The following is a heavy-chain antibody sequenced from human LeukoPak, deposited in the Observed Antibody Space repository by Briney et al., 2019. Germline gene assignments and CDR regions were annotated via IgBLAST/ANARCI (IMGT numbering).Heavy chain of an antibody. CDR1: GGSFSGYH. V-gene: IGHV4-34*01. CDR3: ARGTYSGSYEDPYYFFDY. CDR2: INHSRST. D-gene: IGHD1-26*01. J-gene: IGHJ4*02. Sequence: PSDTLSPTCAVYGGSFSGYHWSWIPHPPEKALEWIGEINHSRSTNYNPPLKSRVTISVDTSKHQYSLKLSSVTAADTAVYYCARGTYSGSYEDPYYFFDYWGQGTLVTVS.